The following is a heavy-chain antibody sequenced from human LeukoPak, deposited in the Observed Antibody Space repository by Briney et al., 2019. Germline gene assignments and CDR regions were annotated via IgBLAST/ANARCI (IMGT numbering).Heavy chain of an antibody. CDR1: GFTFNKCG. CDR3: AKVYTALARDFDY. J-gene: IGHJ4*02. D-gene: IGHD5-18*01. V-gene: IGHV3-30*18. Sequence: GGSLRLSCAASGFTFNKCGMHWVRQGPGKGLEWVAAISYDGRKEDYADSVRGRFTISRDNSKNTLYLQVNSLRSEDTAVYYCAKVYTALARDFDYWGQGTLVTVSS. CDR2: ISYDGRKE.